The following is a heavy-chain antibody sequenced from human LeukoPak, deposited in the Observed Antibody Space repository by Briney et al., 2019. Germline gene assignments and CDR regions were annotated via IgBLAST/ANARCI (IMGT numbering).Heavy chain of an antibody. CDR1: GGSISSYY. Sequence: SETLSLTCTLSGGSISSYYWSWIRHPPGGGREWIGYIYYIGSTNYNPSLKSRVTISVEPSKNQFSPKLSSVTAADTAVYYCARSNSGWYYFDYWGQGTLVTVSS. D-gene: IGHD6-19*01. V-gene: IGHV4-59*01. J-gene: IGHJ4*02. CDR2: IYYIGST. CDR3: ARSNSGWYYFDY.